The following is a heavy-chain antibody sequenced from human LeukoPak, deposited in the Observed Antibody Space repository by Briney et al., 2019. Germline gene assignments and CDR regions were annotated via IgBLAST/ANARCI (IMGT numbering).Heavy chain of an antibody. J-gene: IGHJ4*02. D-gene: IGHD3-22*01. CDR2: IIPIFGTA. CDR1: GGTFSSYA. CDR3: ARDLHGSSGLGY. V-gene: IGHV1-69*05. Sequence: GASGKVSCKASGGTFSSYAISWVRQAPGQGLEWMGGIIPIFGTANYAQKFQGRVTITTDESTSTAYMELSSLRSEDTAVYYCARDLHGSSGLGYWGQGTLVTVSS.